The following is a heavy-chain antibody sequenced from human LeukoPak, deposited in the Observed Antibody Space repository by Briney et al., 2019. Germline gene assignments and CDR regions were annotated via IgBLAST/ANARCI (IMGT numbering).Heavy chain of an antibody. Sequence: PGGSLRLSCSASGFTFSFYAMGWVRQAPGKGLEYVSAISSNGGNTYYADSVKGRFTISRDNSKNTLYLQMNSLRADDTAVNYCVKGFPHYYDSSGFGAFDVWGQGTIVTVSS. D-gene: IGHD3-22*01. CDR3: VKGFPHYYDSSGFGAFDV. CDR2: ISSNGGNT. V-gene: IGHV3-64D*09. J-gene: IGHJ3*01. CDR1: GFTFSFYA.